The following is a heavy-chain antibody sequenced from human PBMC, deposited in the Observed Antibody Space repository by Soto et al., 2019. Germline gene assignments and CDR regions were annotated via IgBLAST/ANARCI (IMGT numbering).Heavy chain of an antibody. D-gene: IGHD3-10*01. V-gene: IGHV4-34*01. CDR2: VHHSGGT. CDR1: GGSFGNHY. J-gene: IGHJ4*02. Sequence: QVQLQQWGAGLLKPSETLSLTCAVYGGSFGNHYWTWIRQSPGKGLEWIGEVHHSGGTSYNPSLKIRFTLSIDTSRNEFSLNLSSVTAADTAVYYCARGVPGTPGSYYKCHFDDWGQGTLVTVSS. CDR3: ARGVPGTPGSYYKCHFDD.